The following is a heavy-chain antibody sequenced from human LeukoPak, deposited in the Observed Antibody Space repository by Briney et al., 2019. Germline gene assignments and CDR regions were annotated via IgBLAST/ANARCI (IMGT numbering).Heavy chain of an antibody. J-gene: IGHJ4*02. V-gene: IGHV1-2*02. CDR2: INPNSGGT. CDR1: GYTFTGYY. CDR3: ARMGPMVRGVITKPYYFDY. D-gene: IGHD3-10*01. Sequence: ASVKVSCKASGYTFTGYYMHWVRQAPGQGLEWMGWINPNSGGTNYAQKFQGRVTMTRDTSKNQFSLKLTSVTAADTAVYYCARMGPMVRGVITKPYYFDYWGQGTLVTVSS.